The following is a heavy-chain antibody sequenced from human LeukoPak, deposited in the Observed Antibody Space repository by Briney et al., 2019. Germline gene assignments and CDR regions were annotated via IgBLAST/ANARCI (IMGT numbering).Heavy chain of an antibody. V-gene: IGHV4-4*02. J-gene: IGHJ5*02. CDR3: ATSYCSSTSCYRRGLDP. CDR2: IYHSGSP. D-gene: IGHD2-2*01. Sequence: SGTLSLTCAVSGGSISSNNWWGWVRQPPGKGLEWIGEIYHSGSPNYNPSLKSRVTISVDKSRNHFSLNLSSVTAADTAVYYCATSYCSSTSCYRRGLDPWGQGTLVTVSS. CDR1: GGSISSNNW.